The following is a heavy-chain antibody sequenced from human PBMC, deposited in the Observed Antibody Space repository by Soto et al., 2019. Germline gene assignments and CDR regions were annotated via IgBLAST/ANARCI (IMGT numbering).Heavy chain of an antibody. CDR1: GYTFTGYX. CDR2: MNPNSGNT. CDR3: AGEKVGTTGIDF. J-gene: IGHJ4*02. Sequence: QAQLVQSGAEVKKPGASVKVSCKASGYTFTGYXINWVRQATGQGLEWMGWMNPNSGNTGYAQNFQGRVTMTRDNXIXTXYXXXTSLRDDDSAVYYCAGEKVGTTGIDFWGQGTLVTVSS. V-gene: IGHV1-8*01. D-gene: IGHD1-26*01.